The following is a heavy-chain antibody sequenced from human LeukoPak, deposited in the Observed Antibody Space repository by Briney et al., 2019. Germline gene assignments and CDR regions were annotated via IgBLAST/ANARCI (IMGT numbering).Heavy chain of an antibody. CDR1: GGTFSTYG. D-gene: IGHD1-26*01. Sequence: EASVKVSCKASGGTFSTYGISWVRQAPGQGLEWMGGIIPIFGTVNYAQKFQGRVTITADESTSTAYMELSSLRSEDTAVYYCARGIVGATDYFDYWGQGTLVTVSS. J-gene: IGHJ4*02. CDR2: IIPIFGTV. V-gene: IGHV1-69*13. CDR3: ARGIVGATDYFDY.